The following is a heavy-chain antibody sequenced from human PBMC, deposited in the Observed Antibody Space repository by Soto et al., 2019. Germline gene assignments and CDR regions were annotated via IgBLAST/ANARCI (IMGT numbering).Heavy chain of an antibody. Sequence: GESLKISCAASGFTFSSYAMHWVRQAPGKGLEWVAVISYDGSNKYYADSVKGRFTISRDNSKNTLYLQMNSLRAEDTAVYYCARETYGDYEPVYYYYGMDVWGQGTTVTVSS. J-gene: IGHJ6*02. CDR1: GFTFSSYA. V-gene: IGHV3-30-3*01. CDR3: ARETYGDYEPVYYYYGMDV. D-gene: IGHD4-17*01. CDR2: ISYDGSNK.